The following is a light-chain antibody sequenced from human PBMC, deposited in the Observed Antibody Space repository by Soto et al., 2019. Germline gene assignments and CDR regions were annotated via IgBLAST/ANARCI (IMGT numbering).Light chain of an antibody. V-gene: IGKV1-9*01. CDR2: AAS. CDR1: QGISSY. Sequence: DIQLTQSPSFLSASVGDRVTITCRASQGISSYLAWYQQKPGKAPKLLIYAASTLQSGVPSRFSGSGSGTEFTLTISSLQPADFATYYRQQLNSYPLTFGGGTKVEIK. CDR3: QQLNSYPLT. J-gene: IGKJ4*01.